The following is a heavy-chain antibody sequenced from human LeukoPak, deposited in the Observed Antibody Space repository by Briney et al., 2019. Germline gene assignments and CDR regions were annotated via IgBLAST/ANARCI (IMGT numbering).Heavy chain of an antibody. CDR2: ISYDGSNK. J-gene: IGHJ4*02. D-gene: IGHD2-8*01. CDR3: ARDETNFDY. Sequence: AGSLRLSCAASGFTFSSYAMHWVRQAPGKGLEWVAVISYDGSNKYYADSVKGRFTISRDNSKNTLYLQMNSLRAEDTAVYYCARDETNFDYWGQGTLVTVSS. V-gene: IGHV3-30-3*01. CDR1: GFTFSSYA.